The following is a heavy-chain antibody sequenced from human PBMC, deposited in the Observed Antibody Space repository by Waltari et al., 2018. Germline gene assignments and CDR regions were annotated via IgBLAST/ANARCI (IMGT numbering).Heavy chain of an antibody. D-gene: IGHD3-22*01. J-gene: IGHJ3*02. V-gene: IGHV1-69*13. Sequence: QVQLVQSGAEVKKPGSSVKVSCQASGGLFSSYAISWVRHAPGQGLEWMGGIIPIFGTANYAQKFQGRVTITADESTSTAYMELSSLRSEDTAVYYCARVVDYYDSSGYYPVGAFDIWGQGTMVTVSS. CDR3: ARVVDYYDSSGYYPVGAFDI. CDR2: IIPIFGTA. CDR1: GGLFSSYA.